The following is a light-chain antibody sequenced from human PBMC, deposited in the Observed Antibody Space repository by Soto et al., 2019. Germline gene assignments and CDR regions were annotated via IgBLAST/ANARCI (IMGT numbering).Light chain of an antibody. J-gene: IGLJ2*01. CDR2: DVS. V-gene: IGLV2-14*03. CDR3: SSYTSSSTLVV. CDR1: SSDVGVNKY. Sequence: QSALTQPASVSGSPGQSITISCTGTSSDVGVNKYVSWYQQHPGKAPKLMIYDVSNRPSGVSTRFSGSKSGNTASLTISGLQAEDEADYYCSSYTSSSTLVVFGGGTKLTVL.